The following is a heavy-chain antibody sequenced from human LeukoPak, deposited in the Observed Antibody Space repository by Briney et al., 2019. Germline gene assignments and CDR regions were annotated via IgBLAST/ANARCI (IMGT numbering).Heavy chain of an antibody. CDR3: AKEGDCSSTSCYWYFQH. D-gene: IGHD2-2*01. V-gene: IGHV3-23*01. CDR1: GFTFSSYA. J-gene: IGHJ1*01. Sequence: GGSLRLSCATSGFTFSSYAMSWVRQAPGKGLEWVSTISGSGDSTYYAGSVKGRFTISRDNSKSTLYLQMNSLRAEDTAVYYCAKEGDCSSTSCYWYFQHWGQGTLVTVSS. CDR2: ISGSGDST.